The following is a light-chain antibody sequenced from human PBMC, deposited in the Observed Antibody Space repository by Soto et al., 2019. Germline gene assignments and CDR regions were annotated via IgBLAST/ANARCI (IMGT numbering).Light chain of an antibody. CDR3: QQYNNWPSWT. J-gene: IGKJ1*01. V-gene: IGKV3-15*01. CDR1: QSVSRN. CDR2: GAS. Sequence: EIVMTQSPATLSVSPGEIATLSCRASQSVSRNLAWYQQKPCQAPRLLIYGASTRATDIPARFRGSGSGTESTLTISMLQSEEFAAKYCQQYNNWPSWTFGHGTKVEIK.